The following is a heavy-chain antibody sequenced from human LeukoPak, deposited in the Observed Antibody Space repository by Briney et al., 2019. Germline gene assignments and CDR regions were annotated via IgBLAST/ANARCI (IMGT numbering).Heavy chain of an antibody. V-gene: IGHV1-69*06. CDR1: GGTFSSYA. J-gene: IGHJ4*02. Sequence: SVKVSCKASGGTFSSYAISWVRQAPGQGLEWMGGIIPIFGTANYAQKFQGRVTITADKSTSTAYMELSSLRSEDTAVYYCARGGITMVRGVIRPHYFDYWGQGTLATVSS. D-gene: IGHD3-10*01. CDR3: ARGGITMVRGVIRPHYFDY. CDR2: IIPIFGTA.